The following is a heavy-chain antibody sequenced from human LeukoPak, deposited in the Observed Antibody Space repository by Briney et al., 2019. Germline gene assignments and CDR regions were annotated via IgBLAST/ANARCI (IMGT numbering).Heavy chain of an antibody. CDR1: GFTFSTYA. Sequence: GGSLRLSCSASGFTFSTYAMHWVRQAPEKGLEYVSSISPDGRNTYYADSMKGRFTISRDNSENTLYLQVSSLRPEDTAMYYCVNQLRLGVLVYWGQGTLVTVSS. CDR2: ISPDGRNT. J-gene: IGHJ4*02. D-gene: IGHD3-16*01. V-gene: IGHV3-64D*06. CDR3: VNQLRLGVLVY.